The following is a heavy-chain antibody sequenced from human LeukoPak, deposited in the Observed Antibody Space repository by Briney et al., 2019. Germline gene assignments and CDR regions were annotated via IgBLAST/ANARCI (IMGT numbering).Heavy chain of an antibody. Sequence: WIGYIYYSGSTNYNPSLKSRVTISVDTSKNQFSLKLSSVTAADTAVYYCARGGLRGPLLDYWGQGTLVTVSS. CDR2: IYYSGST. CDR3: ARGGLRGPLLDY. V-gene: IGHV4-59*09. J-gene: IGHJ4*02. D-gene: IGHD4-17*01.